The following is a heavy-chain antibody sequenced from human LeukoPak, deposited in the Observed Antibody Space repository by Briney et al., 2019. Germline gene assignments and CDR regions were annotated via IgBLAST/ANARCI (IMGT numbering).Heavy chain of an antibody. CDR2: ISYDGSNK. D-gene: IGHD2-15*01. V-gene: IGHV3-30*18. J-gene: IGHJ4*02. CDR1: GFTFSSYG. CDR3: AKAGAVVVVAAKFFDY. Sequence: PGRSLRLSCAASGFTFSSYGMHWVRQAPGKGLEWVAVISYDGSNKYYADSLKGRFTISRDNAKSSLYLQMNSLRAEDTAVYYCAKAGAVVVVAAKFFDYWGQGTLVTVSS.